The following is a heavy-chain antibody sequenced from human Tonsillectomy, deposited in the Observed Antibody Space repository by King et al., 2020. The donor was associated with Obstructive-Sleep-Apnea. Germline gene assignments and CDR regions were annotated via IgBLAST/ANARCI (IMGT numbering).Heavy chain of an antibody. CDR1: GYTLTDLS. Sequence: FQLVQSGAEVKKPGASVKVSCRVSGYTLTDLSIHWVRQAPGKGLEWMGGFDPEGGDTIYAQRFQGRVTMTEDTSTDTAYMELSSLRSEDTAMYYCATGGERGYSYGADYFFYYGLDVWGQGTTVTVSS. CDR3: ATGGERGYSYGADYFFYYGLDV. D-gene: IGHD5-18*01. V-gene: IGHV1-24*01. J-gene: IGHJ6*02. CDR2: FDPEGGDT.